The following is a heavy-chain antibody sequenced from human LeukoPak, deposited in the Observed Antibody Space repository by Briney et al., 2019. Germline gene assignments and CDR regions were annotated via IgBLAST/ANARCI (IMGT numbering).Heavy chain of an antibody. V-gene: IGHV3-21*01. CDR2: IHSSSGSI. CDR1: GFNFTNYN. Sequence: GGSLRLSCAASGFNFTNYNMNWVRQAPGKGLEWVSSIHSSSGSIYYADSLKGRFSISRDNAKNSLYLQMNSLRAEDTAVYYCARDLAWDAFDIWGQGTMVTVSS. J-gene: IGHJ3*02. CDR3: ARDLAWDAFDI.